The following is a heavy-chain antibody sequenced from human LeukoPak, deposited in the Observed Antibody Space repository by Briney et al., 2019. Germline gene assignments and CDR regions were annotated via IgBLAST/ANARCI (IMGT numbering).Heavy chain of an antibody. CDR2: INHSGST. CDR1: GGSFSGYY. CDR3: ARGTTDYGDRRIYFDY. V-gene: IGHV4-34*01. D-gene: IGHD4-17*01. Sequence: SETLSLTCAVYGGSFSGYYWSWIRQPPGKGLEWIGEINHSGSTNYNPSLKSRVTISVHTSKNQFSLKLSSVTAADMAVYYCARGTTDYGDRRIYFDYWGQGTLVTVSS. J-gene: IGHJ4*02.